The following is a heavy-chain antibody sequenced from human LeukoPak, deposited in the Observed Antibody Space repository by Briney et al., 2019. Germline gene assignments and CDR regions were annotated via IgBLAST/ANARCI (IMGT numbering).Heavy chain of an antibody. J-gene: IGHJ4*02. CDR1: GGSFSGHY. CDR3: ARGQYRRDY. V-gene: IGHV4-34*01. CDR2: INHSGST. D-gene: IGHD2-2*01. Sequence: PSETLSLTCAVYGGSFSGHYWSWIRQPPGKGLEWIGEINHSGSTNYNPSLKSRVTISVDTSKNQFSLKLSSVTAADTGVYYCARGQYRRDYWGQGTLVTVSS.